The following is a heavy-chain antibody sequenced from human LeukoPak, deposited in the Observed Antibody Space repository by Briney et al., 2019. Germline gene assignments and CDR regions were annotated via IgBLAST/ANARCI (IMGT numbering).Heavy chain of an antibody. Sequence: GGPPRLSCAASGFSFSTYAMNWVRQAPGKGLEWVSSISSSSSYIYYADSVKGRFTISRDNAKNSLYLQMNSLRAEDTAVYYCARSSDEGIVVVVAAGIEAFDIWGQGTMVTVSS. V-gene: IGHV3-21*01. CDR2: ISSSSSYI. D-gene: IGHD2-15*01. CDR3: ARSSDEGIVVVVAAGIEAFDI. CDR1: GFSFSTYA. J-gene: IGHJ3*02.